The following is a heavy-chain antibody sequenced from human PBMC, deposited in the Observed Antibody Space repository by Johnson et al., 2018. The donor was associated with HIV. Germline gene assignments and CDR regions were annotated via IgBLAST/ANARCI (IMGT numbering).Heavy chain of an antibody. CDR3: TSYFSYSSSWYSGVNAFDI. D-gene: IGHD6-13*01. V-gene: IGHV3-73*01. J-gene: IGHJ3*02. CDR2: IRSKANSYAT. Sequence: VQLVESGGGVVQPGGSLKLSCAASGFTFSGSAMHWVRQASGKGLEWVGRIRSKANSYATAYAASVKGRFTISRDDSKNTAYLQMNSLKTEDTAVYYCTSYFSYSSSWYSGVNAFDIWGQVTMVTVSS. CDR1: GFTFSGSA.